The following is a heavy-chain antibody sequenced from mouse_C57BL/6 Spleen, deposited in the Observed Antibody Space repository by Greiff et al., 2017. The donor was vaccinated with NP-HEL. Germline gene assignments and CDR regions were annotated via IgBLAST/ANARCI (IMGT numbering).Heavy chain of an antibody. CDR2: IWSGGST. V-gene: IGHV2-2*01. J-gene: IGHJ2*01. Sequence: QVQLQQSGPGLVQPSQSLSITCTVSGFSLTSYGVHWVRQSPGKGLEWLGVIWSGGSTDYNAAFISRLSISKDNSKSQVFFKMNSLQADDTAIYYCARRSNYEDYFDYWGQGTTLTVSS. CDR1: GFSLTSYG. D-gene: IGHD2-5*01. CDR3: ARRSNYEDYFDY.